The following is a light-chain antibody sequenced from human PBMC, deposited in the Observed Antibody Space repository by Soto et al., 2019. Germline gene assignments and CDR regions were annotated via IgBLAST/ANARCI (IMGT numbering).Light chain of an antibody. Sequence: EIVLTQSPGTLSLSPGERATLSCRASQSVSSSYLAWYQQKPGQAPRLLIHGASSRATGIPDRFSGSGSGTDFTLTISRLEPEDFAVYYCQQYGIAPWTFGQGTKVEIK. V-gene: IGKV3-20*01. CDR1: QSVSSSY. CDR2: GAS. CDR3: QQYGIAPWT. J-gene: IGKJ1*01.